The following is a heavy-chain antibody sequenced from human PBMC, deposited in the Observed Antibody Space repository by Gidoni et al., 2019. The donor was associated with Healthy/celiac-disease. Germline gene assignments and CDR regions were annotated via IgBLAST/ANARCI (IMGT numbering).Heavy chain of an antibody. CDR3: ARSDAHTPMYSFDY. D-gene: IGHD5-18*01. V-gene: IGHV1-18*01. Sequence: RQAPGQGLEWMGWISAYNDNTNYAQKLQGRVTMTTDTSTSTAYMELRSLRSDDTAVYYCARSDAHTPMYSFDYWGQGTLVTVSS. CDR2: ISAYNDNT. J-gene: IGHJ4*02.